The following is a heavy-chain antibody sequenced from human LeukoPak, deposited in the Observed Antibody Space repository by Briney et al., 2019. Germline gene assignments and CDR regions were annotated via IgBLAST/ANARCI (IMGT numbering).Heavy chain of an antibody. CDR1: GFTFSSYA. D-gene: IGHD6-19*01. V-gene: IGHV4-34*01. CDR3: ARGVWSSSGWYALFDL. J-gene: IGHJ2*01. CDR2: INHSGST. Sequence: GSLRLSCAASGFTFSSYAMNWVRQAPGKGLEWIGEINHSGSTNYNPSLKSRVTISVDTSKNQFSLKLSSVTAADTAVYYCARGVWSSSGWYALFDLWGRGTLVTVSS.